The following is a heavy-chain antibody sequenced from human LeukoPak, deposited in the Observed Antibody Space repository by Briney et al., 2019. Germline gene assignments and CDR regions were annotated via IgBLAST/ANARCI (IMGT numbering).Heavy chain of an antibody. CDR1: GFTFSDYY. CDR2: ISSSGSTI. V-gene: IGHV3-11*01. D-gene: IGHD2-2*01. CDR3: ARDRTQTSPVSYYYGMDV. Sequence: PGGSLRLSCAASGFTFSDYYMSWIRQAPGKGLEWVSYISSSGSTIYYADSVKGRFTISRDNAKTSLYLQMNNLRAEDTPVYYCARDRTQTSPVSYYYGMDVWGQGTTVTVSS. J-gene: IGHJ6*02.